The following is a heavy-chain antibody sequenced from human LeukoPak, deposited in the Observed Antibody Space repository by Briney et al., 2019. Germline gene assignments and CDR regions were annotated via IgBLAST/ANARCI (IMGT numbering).Heavy chain of an antibody. V-gene: IGHV3-23*01. CDR3: AKGSRITFFDN. CDR2: ISGSGGST. Sequence: PGGSLRLSCAASGFTFSSYSMNWVRLAPGKGLEWVSGISGSGGSTYFADSVKGRFTISRDNSKSTLYLQMNSLRAEDTALYYCAKGSRITFFDNWGQGTLVTVSS. J-gene: IGHJ4*02. CDR1: GFTFSSYS.